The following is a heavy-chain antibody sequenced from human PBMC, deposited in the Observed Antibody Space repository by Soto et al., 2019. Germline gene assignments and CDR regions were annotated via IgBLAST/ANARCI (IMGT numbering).Heavy chain of an antibody. CDR1: GFAFSNYA. D-gene: IGHD2-21*02. CDR2: IRGNGDRT. V-gene: IGHV3-23*01. Sequence: EEQLLESGGALVVPGGSLRLSCAASGFAFSNYAMTWVRQAPGKGLEWVSSIRGNGDRTYYAESVKGRFTISRDNSKSTLFLQVNSLRADDTAVYFCARAEVTAVFGFWGQGTLVTVSS. J-gene: IGHJ4*02. CDR3: ARAEVTAVFGF.